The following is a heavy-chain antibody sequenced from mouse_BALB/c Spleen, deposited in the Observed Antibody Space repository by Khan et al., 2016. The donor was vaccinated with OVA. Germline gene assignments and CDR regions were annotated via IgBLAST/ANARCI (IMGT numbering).Heavy chain of an antibody. J-gene: IGHJ4*01. Sequence: QVQLKQSGPELVKPGTLVKISCKASGYTFTAYDINSEKQRPGPGPFGIGWTYPGDGTIKDNDNFEGQAKLTSGKSSKTAYMHLSSLTSEESAVYFCAREGLRGVAMDYWGQGTSVSVSS. V-gene: IGHV1S56*01. CDR3: AREGLRGVAMDY. CDR1: GYTFTAYD. D-gene: IGHD2-4*01. CDR2: TYPGDGTI.